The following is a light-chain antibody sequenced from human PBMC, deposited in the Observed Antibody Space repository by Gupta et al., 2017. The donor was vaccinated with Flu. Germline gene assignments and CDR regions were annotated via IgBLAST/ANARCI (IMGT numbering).Light chain of an antibody. CDR3: QQYYSYPWT. Sequence: ASRTTQSPSSFSASTGDRVTITCRASQGISSYLAWYQQKPGKAPKLLIYAASTLQSGVPSRFSGSGSGTDFTLTISCLQSEDFATYYCQQYYSYPWTFGQGTKVEIK. J-gene: IGKJ1*01. CDR1: QGISSY. CDR2: AAS. V-gene: IGKV1-8*01.